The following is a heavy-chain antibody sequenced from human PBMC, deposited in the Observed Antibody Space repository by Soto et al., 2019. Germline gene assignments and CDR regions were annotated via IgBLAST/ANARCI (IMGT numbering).Heavy chain of an antibody. V-gene: IGHV4-34*01. D-gene: IGHD3-16*01. CDR2: INHGGST. J-gene: IGHJ4*02. CDR1: GGSFSGYY. Sequence: QVQLQQWGAGLLKPSEALSLTCAVYGGSFSGYYWSWIRQPPGKGLEWIGEINHGGSTNYNPSLKGRVSITGDTSKKQFSLRLSSVTAADTAVYYCVRGGGDGYITDPFDYWGQGTLVTVSS. CDR3: VRGGGDGYITDPFDY.